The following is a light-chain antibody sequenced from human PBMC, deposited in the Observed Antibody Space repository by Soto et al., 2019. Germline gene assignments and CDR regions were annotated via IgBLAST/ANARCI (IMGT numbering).Light chain of an antibody. CDR3: QQYNDWPPLT. CDR1: QSVNIN. V-gene: IGKV3D-15*01. Sequence: EIVMTQSPVTLSASPGERVTLSCRASQSVNINLAWYQQRHGQAPRVLIYGASNRASGIPDKFSGSGSGTDFTLTISSLEPDDGALYFCQQYNDWPPLTCGGGTRVDIK. J-gene: IGKJ4*01. CDR2: GAS.